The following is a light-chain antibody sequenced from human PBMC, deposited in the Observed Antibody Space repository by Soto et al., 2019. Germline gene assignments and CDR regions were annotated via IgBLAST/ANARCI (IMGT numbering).Light chain of an antibody. CDR2: AAS. J-gene: IGKJ5*01. CDR1: QDISNW. CDR3: QQARRFPIT. V-gene: IGKV1-12*01. Sequence: DIQMTQSPSSVSASVGDRVTISCRASQDISNWLAWYQQKPGEAPKFLIYAASNLQSGVPSKFSFSGSGADFTLTISSRRPEDFAVYDCQQARRFPITFGQGTLLEMK.